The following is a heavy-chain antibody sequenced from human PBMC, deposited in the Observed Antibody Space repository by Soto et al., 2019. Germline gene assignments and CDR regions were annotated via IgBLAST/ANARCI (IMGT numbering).Heavy chain of an antibody. V-gene: IGHV5-51*01. CDR3: ARLAQYQTFYYFDS. CDR1: GYTFTSKW. CDR2: IFPGDSDT. D-gene: IGHD2-2*01. J-gene: IGHJ4*02. Sequence: PGESLKISCKGSGYTFTSKWIGWVRQIPGKGLEWMGIIFPGDSDTRYSPSFQGQVTISADKSSTTAFLQWSSLKASDTAMYYCARLAQYQTFYYFDSWGQGTVVTVSS.